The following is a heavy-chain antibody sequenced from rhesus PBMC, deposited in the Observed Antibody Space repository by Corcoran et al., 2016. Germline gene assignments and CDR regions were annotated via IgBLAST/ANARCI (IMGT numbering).Heavy chain of an antibody. Sequence: EVQLVESGGDLAKPGGSLRLSCAASGFTFSGYAMPWVRQAPGKGLEWVSTISSGGTTYYAESVKGRFTISRDNSKNTLSLQMDSLKTEDTAVYYCAKDRGSSPYYGLDSWGQGVVVTVSS. CDR1: GFTFSGYA. CDR3: AKDRGSSPYYGLDS. V-gene: IGHV3-103*01. J-gene: IGHJ6*01. CDR2: ISSGGTT. D-gene: IGHD4-29*01.